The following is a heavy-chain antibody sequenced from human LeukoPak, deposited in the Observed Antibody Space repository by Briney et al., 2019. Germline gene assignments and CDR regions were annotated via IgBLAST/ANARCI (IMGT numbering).Heavy chain of an antibody. CDR1: GFTFSSYW. D-gene: IGHD2-2*01. J-gene: IGHJ5*02. CDR3: ARDDCSSISCYHNWFDP. CDR2: IKQDGSEK. Sequence: TGGSLRLSCAASGFTFSSYWMSWVRQAPGKGLEWVADIKQDGSEKYYVDSVKGRFTISRDNAKNSLYLQMNSLGAEDTAVYYCARDDCSSISCYHNWFDPWGQGTLATVSS. V-gene: IGHV3-7*01.